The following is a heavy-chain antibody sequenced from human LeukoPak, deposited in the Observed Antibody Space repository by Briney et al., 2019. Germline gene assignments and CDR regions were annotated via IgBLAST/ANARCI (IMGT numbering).Heavy chain of an antibody. J-gene: IGHJ3*02. V-gene: IGHV1-8*03. CDR3: AREMSGSPDAYDI. D-gene: IGHD1-26*01. Sequence: ASVKVSCKASGYTFTSYDINWVRQATGQGLEWMGWMNPNSGNTGYAQKFQGRVTITRNTSISTAYMELSSLRSEDTAVYYWAREMSGSPDAYDIWGQGTMVTVSS. CDR2: MNPNSGNT. CDR1: GYTFTSYD.